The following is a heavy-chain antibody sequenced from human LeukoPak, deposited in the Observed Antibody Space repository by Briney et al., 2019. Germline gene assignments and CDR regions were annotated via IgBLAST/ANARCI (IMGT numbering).Heavy chain of an antibody. V-gene: IGHV3-30*18. CDR2: ISYDGSNK. J-gene: IGHJ6*02. CDR3: AKDGDYGVPYGMDV. D-gene: IGHD4-17*01. CDR1: GFTFSSYS. Sequence: PGGSLRLSCAASGFTFSSYSMNWVRQAPGKGLEWVAVISYDGSNKYYADSVKGRFTISRDNSKNTLYLQMNSLRAEDTAVYYCAKDGDYGVPYGMDVWGQGTTVTVSS.